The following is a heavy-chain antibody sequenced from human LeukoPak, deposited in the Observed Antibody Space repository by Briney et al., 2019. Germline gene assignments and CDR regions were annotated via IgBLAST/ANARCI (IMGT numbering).Heavy chain of an antibody. CDR2: IYYGGRT. CDR3: ATSVTSSSGWYYGY. J-gene: IGHJ4*02. V-gene: IGHV4-39*01. CDR1: GGSISSLSYY. Sequence: PSETLSLTCSVSGGSISSLSYYWGWVRQPLGKGLEWIGSIYYGGRTYYNPSLKSRVTMPVDTSKNQFSLKLSSVTAADTAIYYCATSVTSSSGWYYGYWGQGSLVTVSS. D-gene: IGHD6-19*01.